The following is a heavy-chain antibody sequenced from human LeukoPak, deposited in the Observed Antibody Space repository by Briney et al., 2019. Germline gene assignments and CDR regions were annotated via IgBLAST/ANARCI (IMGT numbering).Heavy chain of an antibody. J-gene: IGHJ3*02. CDR1: GFTFSSYA. V-gene: IGHV3-23*01. CDR3: AKSNWNYERGAFDI. CDR2: ISGSGGSA. D-gene: IGHD1-7*01. Sequence: PGGSLRLSCAASGFTFSSYAMNWVRQAPGKGLEWVSVISGSGGSAYYADSVKGRFTISRDNSKNTLYLQMNSLRAEDTAVYYCAKSNWNYERGAFDIWGQGTMVTVSS.